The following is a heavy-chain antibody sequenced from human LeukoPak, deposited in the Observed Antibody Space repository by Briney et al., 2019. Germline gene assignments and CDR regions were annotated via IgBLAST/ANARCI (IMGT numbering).Heavy chain of an antibody. CDR2: ISAYNGNT. D-gene: IGHD2-15*01. CDR3: ARDRRTARAAGSWFDP. Sequence: ASVKVSCKACRYTFTSYGISWVRQAPGQGLEWMGWISAYNGNTNYAQKLRGRVTMTTDTSTSTAYMELRSLRSDDTAVYYCARDRRTARAAGSWFDPWGQGTLVTVYS. CDR1: RYTFTSYG. J-gene: IGHJ5*02. V-gene: IGHV1-18*01.